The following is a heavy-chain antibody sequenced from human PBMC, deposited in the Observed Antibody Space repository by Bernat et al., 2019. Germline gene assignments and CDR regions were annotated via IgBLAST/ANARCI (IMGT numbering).Heavy chain of an antibody. J-gene: IGHJ5*02. Sequence: QVQLQESGPGLVKPSETLSLTCAVSGYSISSGYYWGWIRQPPGKGLEWIGSIYHSGSTYYNPSLKSRVTISVETSKNQFSLKLSSVTAADTAVYYCAREGNYVWGSYRSPRGYNWFDPWGQGTLVTVSS. D-gene: IGHD3-16*02. CDR3: AREGNYVWGSYRSPRGYNWFDP. V-gene: IGHV4-38-2*02. CDR2: IYHSGST. CDR1: GYSISSGYY.